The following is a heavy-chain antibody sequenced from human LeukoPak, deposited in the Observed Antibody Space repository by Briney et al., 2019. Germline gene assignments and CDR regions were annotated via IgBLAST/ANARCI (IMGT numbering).Heavy chain of an antibody. CDR1: GFTFSSYA. D-gene: IGHD5-18*01. CDR2: ISYDGSNK. J-gene: IGHJ4*02. CDR3: ARRGYSYGHRRDFDY. V-gene: IGHV3-30*01. Sequence: GGSLRLSCAASGFTFSSYAMHWVRQAPGKGLEWVAVISYDGSNKHYADSVKGRFTISRDNSKNTLYLQMNSLRAEDTAVYYCARRGYSYGHRRDFDYWGQGTLVTVSS.